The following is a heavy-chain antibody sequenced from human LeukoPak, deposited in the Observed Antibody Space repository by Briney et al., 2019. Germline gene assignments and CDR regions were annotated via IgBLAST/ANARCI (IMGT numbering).Heavy chain of an antibody. CDR2: IWYDGSNK. D-gene: IGHD2-2*01. CDR3: ARDLDCSSTTCYVDYYYGMDV. Sequence: PGRSLRLSCAASGFPFSSYGLHWVRPAPGKGLEWVAVIWYDGSNKHYADSVKGRFTISRDNSKNTLYLQMNSLRAEDTAVYYCARDLDCSSTTCYVDYYYGMDVWGQGTTVTVSS. V-gene: IGHV3-33*01. CDR1: GFPFSSYG. J-gene: IGHJ6*02.